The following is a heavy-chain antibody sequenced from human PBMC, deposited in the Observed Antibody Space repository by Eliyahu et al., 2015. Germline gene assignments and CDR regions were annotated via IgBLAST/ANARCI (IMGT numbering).Heavy chain of an antibody. J-gene: IGHJ4*02. V-gene: IGHV3-23*01. CDR2: ISGTGKST. CDR1: GFXFRYYA. D-gene: IGHD4-17*01. Sequence: EVQLLQSGGGLVQSGGSLRLSCAAXGFXFRYYAMNWVRQXPGKGXEWVSAISGTGKSTYFADSVKGRFTISRDNSNNTVYLQMSSLRAEDTAIYYCARDMQGAVTTLFDYWGQGNLVTVSS. CDR3: ARDMQGAVTTLFDY.